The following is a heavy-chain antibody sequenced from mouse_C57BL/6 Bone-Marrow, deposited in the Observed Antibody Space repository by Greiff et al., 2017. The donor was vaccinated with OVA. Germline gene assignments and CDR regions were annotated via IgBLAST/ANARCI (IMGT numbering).Heavy chain of an antibody. Sequence: VQLQQSGAELARPGASVKMSCKASGYTFTSYTMHWVNQRPGQGLEWIGYINPSSGYTKYNQKFKDKATLTADKSSSTAYMQLSSLTSEDSAVYYCARMAVVARYYFDYWGQGTTLTVSS. D-gene: IGHD1-1*01. CDR1: GYTFTSYT. V-gene: IGHV1-4*01. CDR2: INPSSGYT. J-gene: IGHJ2*01. CDR3: ARMAVVARYYFDY.